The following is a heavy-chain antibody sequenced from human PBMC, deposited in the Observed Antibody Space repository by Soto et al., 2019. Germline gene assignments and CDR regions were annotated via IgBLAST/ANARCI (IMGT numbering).Heavy chain of an antibody. V-gene: IGHV3-23*01. CDR3: ARKSTPERGAHAFDI. CDR2: ISGSGGST. J-gene: IGHJ3*02. Sequence: GGSRSVDCAAAGLSFSSYSMSWVRQAPGKGLEWVSAISGSGGSTYYADSVKGRFTISRDNAKNSLYLQMSSLRADDTAVYYCARKSTPERGAHAFDIWGQGTMVTVSS. CDR1: GLSFSSYS.